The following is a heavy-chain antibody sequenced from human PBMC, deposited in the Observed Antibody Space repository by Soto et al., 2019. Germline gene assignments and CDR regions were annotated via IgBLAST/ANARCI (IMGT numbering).Heavy chain of an antibody. CDR2: IIPIFGTA. Sequence: QVQLVQSGAEVKKPGSSVKVSCKASGGTFSSYAISWVRQAPGQGLEWMGGIIPIFGTANYAQKFKGRVTITADESTSTAYMELSSLRSEDTAVYYCSGPGDYGDYAGAYWGQGTLVTVSS. J-gene: IGHJ4*02. V-gene: IGHV1-69*01. D-gene: IGHD4-17*01. CDR1: GGTFSSYA. CDR3: SGPGDYGDYAGAY.